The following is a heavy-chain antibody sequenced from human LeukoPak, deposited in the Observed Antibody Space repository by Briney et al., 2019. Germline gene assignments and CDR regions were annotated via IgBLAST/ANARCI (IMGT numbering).Heavy chain of an antibody. D-gene: IGHD1-26*01. J-gene: IGHJ4*02. CDR2: INNDGGGT. CDR3: ARERGRGRDSPWFDY. V-gene: IGHV3-74*01. Sequence: GGSLRLSCAASGFTFSSYWMYWVRQTPGKGLVFVSRINNDGGGTTYADSVKGRFTISRDNSKNTLDLQMTGLRAEDTAVYYCARERGRGRDSPWFDYWGQGTLVTVSS. CDR1: GFTFSSYW.